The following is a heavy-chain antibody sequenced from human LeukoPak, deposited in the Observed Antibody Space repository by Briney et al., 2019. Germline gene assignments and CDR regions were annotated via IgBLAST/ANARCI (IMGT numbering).Heavy chain of an antibody. CDR1: GGTSSSYA. Sequence: SVKVSCKASGGTSSSYAISWVRQAPGQGLEWMGRIIPIFGTANYAQKFQGRVTITTDESTSTAYMELSSLRSEDTAVYYCARDDCLSSSWCKGPDYWGQGTLVTVSS. J-gene: IGHJ4*02. CDR3: ARDDCLSSSWCKGPDY. V-gene: IGHV1-69*05. CDR2: IIPIFGTA. D-gene: IGHD6-13*01.